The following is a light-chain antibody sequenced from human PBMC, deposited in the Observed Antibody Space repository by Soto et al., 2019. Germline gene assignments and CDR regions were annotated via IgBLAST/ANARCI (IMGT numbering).Light chain of an antibody. V-gene: IGKV3-15*01. J-gene: IGKJ5*01. Sequence: DIVMTQSPATLSVSPGERATLSCRASESVSSNLAWYQQRPGQAPRLVIYGASTRATGIPARFSGGGSGTEFTLTISSLQSEDFAVYYCQQYNSWPPITFGQGTRLEI. CDR1: ESVSSN. CDR2: GAS. CDR3: QQYNSWPPIT.